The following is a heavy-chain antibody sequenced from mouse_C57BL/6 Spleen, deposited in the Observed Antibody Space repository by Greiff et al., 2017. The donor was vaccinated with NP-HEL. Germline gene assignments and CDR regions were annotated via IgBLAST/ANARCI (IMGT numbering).Heavy chain of an antibody. V-gene: IGHV5-17*01. J-gene: IGHJ2*01. CDR3: ARGDGYYPYFDY. CDR2: ISSGSSTI. Sequence: EVQLQQSGGGLVKPGGSLKLSCAASGFTFSDYGMHWVRQAPEKGLEWVAYISSGSSTIYYADTVKGRFTISRDNAKNTLFLQMTSLRSEDTAMYYCARGDGYYPYFDYWGQGTTLTVSS. D-gene: IGHD2-3*01. CDR1: GFTFSDYG.